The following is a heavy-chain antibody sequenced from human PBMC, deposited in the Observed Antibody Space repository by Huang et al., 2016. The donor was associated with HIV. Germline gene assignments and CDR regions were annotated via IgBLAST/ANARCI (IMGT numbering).Heavy chain of an antibody. CDR1: DYTFTKYG. D-gene: IGHD3-16*02. Sequence: QVHLVQSGVDVKKPGASVKVSCKASDYTFTKYGVSWVRQAPGQGLEWMGWIKTYNGNTNYAQKFQGRVTMTTDKSTNTAYMELGSLRYDDTAVYYCARDRVPAVRYYYGMDVWGQGTTVTVTS. V-gene: IGHV1-18*04. J-gene: IGHJ6*02. CDR3: ARDRVPAVRYYYGMDV. CDR2: IKTYNGNT.